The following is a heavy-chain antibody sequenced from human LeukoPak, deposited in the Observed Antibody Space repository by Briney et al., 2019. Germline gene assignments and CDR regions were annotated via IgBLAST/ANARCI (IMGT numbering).Heavy chain of an antibody. CDR2: IRSKANSYAT. D-gene: IGHD3-22*01. Sequence: GGSLRLSCAASGFTFSGSAMHWVRQASGKGLEWVGRIRSKANSYATAYAASVKGRFTISRDDSKNTAYLQMNSLKTEDTAVYYCTTPRITMIVADPPYYMDVWGKGTTVTISS. CDR3: TTPRITMIVADPPYYMDV. V-gene: IGHV3-73*01. J-gene: IGHJ6*03. CDR1: GFTFSGSA.